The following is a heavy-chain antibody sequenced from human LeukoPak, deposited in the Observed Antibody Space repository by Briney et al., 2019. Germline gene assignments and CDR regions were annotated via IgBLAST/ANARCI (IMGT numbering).Heavy chain of an antibody. CDR2: ISSSSSTI. J-gene: IGHJ6*02. CDR3: ARDCRAVRYFDWPKGGMDV. D-gene: IGHD3-9*01. CDR1: GLTFSSYS. Sequence: PGGSLRLSCAASGLTFSSYSMNWVRQAPGKGLEWVSYISSSSSTIYYADSVKGRFTISRDNAKNSLYLQMNSLRAEDTAVYYCARDCRAVRYFDWPKGGMDVWGQGTTVTVSS. V-gene: IGHV3-48*04.